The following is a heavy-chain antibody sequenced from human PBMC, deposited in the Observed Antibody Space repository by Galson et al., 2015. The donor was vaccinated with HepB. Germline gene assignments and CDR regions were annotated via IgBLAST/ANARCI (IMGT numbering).Heavy chain of an antibody. D-gene: IGHD6-13*01. CDR2: IWYDGSNK. V-gene: IGHV3-33*01. J-gene: IGHJ3*02. Sequence: SLRLSCAASGFTFSSYGMHWVRQAPGKGLEWVAVIWYDGSNKYYADSVKGRFTTSRDNSKNTLYLQMNSLRAEDTAVYYCARTAYSSSRWGLYAFDIWGQGTMVTVSS. CDR3: ARTAYSSSRWGLYAFDI. CDR1: GFTFSSYG.